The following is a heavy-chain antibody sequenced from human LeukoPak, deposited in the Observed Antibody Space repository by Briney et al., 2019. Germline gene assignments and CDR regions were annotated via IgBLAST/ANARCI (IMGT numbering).Heavy chain of an antibody. J-gene: IGHJ6*03. V-gene: IGHV1-8*01. Sequence: ASVKVSCRASGYTFSDYDINWVRQATGQGLEWMGWINPNSGNAGYAQKFQGRVTMTRNTSISTAYMELSSLRSEDTAVYCCARALAWGGSSYSYYYMDVWDKGTTVTVSS. CDR2: INPNSGNA. D-gene: IGHD1-26*01. CDR1: GYTFSDYD. CDR3: ARALAWGGSSYSYYYMDV.